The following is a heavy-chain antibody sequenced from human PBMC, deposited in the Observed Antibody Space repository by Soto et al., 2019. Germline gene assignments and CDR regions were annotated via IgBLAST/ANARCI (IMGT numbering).Heavy chain of an antibody. CDR2: IKQDGSEK. V-gene: IGHV3-7*01. D-gene: IGHD5-18*01. J-gene: IGHJ4*02. Sequence: GGSLRLSCAASGFTFSSYWMSWVRQAPGKGLEWVANIKQDGSEKYYVDSVKGRFTISRDNAKNSLYLQMNSLRAEDTAVYYCARGGGYGYPYFDSWGQGTLVTVSS. CDR3: ARGGGYGYPYFDS. CDR1: GFTFSSYW.